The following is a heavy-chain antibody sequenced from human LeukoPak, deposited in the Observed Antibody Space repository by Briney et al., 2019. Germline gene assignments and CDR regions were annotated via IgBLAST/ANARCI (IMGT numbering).Heavy chain of an antibody. Sequence: PSETLSLTCTVSGGSTSSSSYYWGWIRQPTGKGLEYLGSIYYSGTIYYNPSLKSRVTISVDTSKNQFSLKLTSVTAADTAVYYCARLTWYGSGSPWYFDYWGQGTLVTVSS. D-gene: IGHD3-10*01. CDR3: ARLTWYGSGSPWYFDY. CDR2: IYYSGTI. V-gene: IGHV4-39*01. CDR1: GGSTSSSSYY. J-gene: IGHJ4*02.